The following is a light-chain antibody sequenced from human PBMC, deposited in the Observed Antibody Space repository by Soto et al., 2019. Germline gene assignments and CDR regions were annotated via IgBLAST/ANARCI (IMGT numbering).Light chain of an antibody. Sequence: EIVMTQSPATLSVSPGERATLSCRASQSVSSNLAWYQQKPGQAPRLLIYDVSTRATGIPASFRGSGSGTEFTLTISGLQSEDFAVYYGQRTNIWPWTFGQGTKVEMK. CDR1: QSVSSN. V-gene: IGKV3-15*01. CDR3: QRTNIWPWT. J-gene: IGKJ1*01. CDR2: DVS.